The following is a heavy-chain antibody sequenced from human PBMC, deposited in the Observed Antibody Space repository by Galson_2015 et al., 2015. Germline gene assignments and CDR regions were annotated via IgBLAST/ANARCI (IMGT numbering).Heavy chain of an antibody. CDR3: ARGQLDGSRNYYFYFDY. V-gene: IGHV3-23*01. CDR1: GFTFSTYS. J-gene: IGHJ4*02. Sequence: SLRLSCAASGFTFSTYSMSWVRQAPGEGLEWVSAITDDGVTTYYADSVKGRFSISRDNSRDTLFLQMYSLRVEDTAVYYCARGQLDGSRNYYFYFDYWGRGTLATVSS. D-gene: IGHD3-10*01. CDR2: ITDDGVTT.